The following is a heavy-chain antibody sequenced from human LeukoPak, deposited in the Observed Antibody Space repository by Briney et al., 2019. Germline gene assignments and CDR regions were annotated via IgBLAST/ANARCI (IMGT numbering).Heavy chain of an antibody. CDR1: GFTFSSYG. CDR3: AKDLDIVVVPAALHFDY. Sequence: PGGSLRLSCAASGFTFSSYGMHWVRQAPGKGLEWVAFIRYDGSNKYYADSVKGRFTISRDNSKNTLYLQMNSLRAEDTAVYYCAKDLDIVVVPAALHFDYWGQGTLVTVSS. J-gene: IGHJ4*02. CDR2: IRYDGSNK. D-gene: IGHD2-2*03. V-gene: IGHV3-30*02.